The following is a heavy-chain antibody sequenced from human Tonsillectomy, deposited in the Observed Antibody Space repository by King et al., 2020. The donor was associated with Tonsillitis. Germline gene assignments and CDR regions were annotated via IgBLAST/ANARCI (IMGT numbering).Heavy chain of an antibody. Sequence: QLQESGPGLVKPSETLFLTCTVSGGSISSSGYYGGWIRQPPGKGLEWIGSISWSGSTYYNPSLKSRVTMSLDTSKNQFSLKLNYVTAADTAVYYCARLPDNSVGPSAYDIWGQGTMVTVSS. CDR2: ISWSGST. V-gene: IGHV4-39*07. CDR3: ARLPDNSVGPSAYDI. CDR1: GGSISSSGYY. D-gene: IGHD2-15*01. J-gene: IGHJ3*02.